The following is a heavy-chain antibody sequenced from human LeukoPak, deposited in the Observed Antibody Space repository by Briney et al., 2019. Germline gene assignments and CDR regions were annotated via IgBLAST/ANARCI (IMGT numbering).Heavy chain of an antibody. CDR1: GYSFSNYW. Sequence: GESLKISCKGAGYSFSNYWIGWVRQMARKGLEWMGIIYPGHSDTRSSPSFQGQVTISVDKSISTAYLQWSSVKASDTAMYYCARPYCSSSSCYSPPDYWGQGTLVTVSS. D-gene: IGHD2-2*02. CDR3: ARPYCSSSSCYSPPDY. J-gene: IGHJ4*02. CDR2: IYPGHSDT. V-gene: IGHV5-51*01.